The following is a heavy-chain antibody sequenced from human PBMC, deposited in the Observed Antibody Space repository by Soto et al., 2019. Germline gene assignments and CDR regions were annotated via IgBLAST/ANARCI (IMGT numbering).Heavy chain of an antibody. Sequence: ASVKVSCKASGYTFTGYYMHWVRQAPGQGLEWMGWINPNSGGTNYAQKFQGRVTMTRDTSISTAYMELSRLRDEDTAVYYCVRPLPSGQTHARDVWGQGTTVTVSS. D-gene: IGHD3-10*01. CDR2: INPNSGGT. V-gene: IGHV1-2*02. J-gene: IGHJ6*02. CDR1: GYTFTGYY. CDR3: VRPLPSGQTHARDV.